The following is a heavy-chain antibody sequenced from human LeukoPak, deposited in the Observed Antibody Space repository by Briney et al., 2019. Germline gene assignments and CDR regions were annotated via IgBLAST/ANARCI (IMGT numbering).Heavy chain of an antibody. J-gene: IGHJ4*02. Sequence: GGSLRLSCAASGFTFSDFYLNWIRQTPGKGLEWVSYTGNSGTTIHYADSVKGRFTIFRDNARNSLYLQMNSLRAEDTAVYYCTRGSWRVARIPDYWGQGTLVTVSS. D-gene: IGHD5-24*01. V-gene: IGHV3-11*01. CDR2: TGNSGTTI. CDR1: GFTFSDFY. CDR3: TRGSWRVARIPDY.